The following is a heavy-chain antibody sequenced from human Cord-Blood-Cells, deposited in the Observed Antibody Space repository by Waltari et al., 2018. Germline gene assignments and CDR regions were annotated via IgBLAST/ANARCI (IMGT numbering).Heavy chain of an antibody. D-gene: IGHD5-12*01. V-gene: IGHV1-69*01. CDR2: IIPIFGTA. Sequence: QVQLVQSGAEVKKPGSSVKVSCKASGGTFSSYAISWVRQAPGQGLEWMGGIIPIFGTANFAQKFQGRVTITADESTSTAYMELSSLRSEDTAVYYCARRYSGYDRWGYFDYWGQGTLVTVSS. CDR1: GGTFSSYA. CDR3: ARRYSGYDRWGYFDY. J-gene: IGHJ4*02.